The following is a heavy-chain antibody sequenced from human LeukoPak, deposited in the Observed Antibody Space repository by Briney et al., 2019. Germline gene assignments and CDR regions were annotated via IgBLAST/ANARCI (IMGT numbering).Heavy chain of an antibody. CDR2: IYYSGST. J-gene: IGHJ5*02. Sequence: PSETLSLTCTVSGGSITSYYWSWIRQPPGKGREGIGYIYYSGSTTYNPSLKSRVTMSVDTSKNQFSLKLSSVTAADTAMYFCARDDSYAAYNWFDPWGQGTLVTVSS. CDR3: ARDDSYAAYNWFDP. CDR1: GGSITSYY. D-gene: IGHD5-18*01. V-gene: IGHV4-59*01.